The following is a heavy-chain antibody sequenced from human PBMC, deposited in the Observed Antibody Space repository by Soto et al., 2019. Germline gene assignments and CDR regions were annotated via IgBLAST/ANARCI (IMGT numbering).Heavy chain of an antibody. V-gene: IGHV4-31*03. CDR1: GGSISSGVYY. CDR3: ARGISDLGYSSSWYWFDP. CDR2: IYYSGST. Sequence: PSETLCLTCTVSGGSISSGVYYWSWIRQHPGKGLEWIGYIYYSGSTYYNPSLKSRVTISVDTSKNQFSLKLSPVTAADTAVYYCARGISDLGYSSSWYWFDPWGQGTLVTVSS. D-gene: IGHD6-13*01. J-gene: IGHJ5*02.